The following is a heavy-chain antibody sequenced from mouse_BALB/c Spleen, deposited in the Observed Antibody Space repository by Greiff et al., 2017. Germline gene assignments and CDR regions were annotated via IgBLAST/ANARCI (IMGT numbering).Heavy chain of an antibody. CDR3: ARGGFAY. CDR1: GYTFTSYW. CDR2: IDPYDSET. J-gene: IGHJ3*01. Sequence: QVQLQQPGAELVRPGASVTLSCKASGYTFTSYWMNWVQQRPEQGLEWIGRIDPYDSETHYTQKFKDKAILTVDKSSRTAYMQLSSLTSEDAAVYCCARGGFAYWGQGTLVTVSA. V-gene: IGHV1-74*01.